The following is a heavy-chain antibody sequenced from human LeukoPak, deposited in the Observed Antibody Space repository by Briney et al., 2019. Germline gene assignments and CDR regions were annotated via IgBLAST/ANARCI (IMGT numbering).Heavy chain of an antibody. CDR2: IIPILGIA. V-gene: IGHV1-69*04. CDR3: ARRMTTVATYANWFDP. CDR1: GGTFSSYA. D-gene: IGHD4-11*01. J-gene: IGHJ5*02. Sequence: SVKVSCKASGGTFSSYAISWVRQAPGQGLEWMGRIIPILGIANYAQKFQGRVTITADKSTSTAYMELSSLRSEDTAVYYCARRMTTVATYANWFDPWGQGTLVTVSS.